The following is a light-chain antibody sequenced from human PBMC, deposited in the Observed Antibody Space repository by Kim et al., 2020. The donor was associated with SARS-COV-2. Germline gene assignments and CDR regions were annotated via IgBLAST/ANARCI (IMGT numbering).Light chain of an antibody. CDR1: SSHIGGYYY. Sequence: QSALTQPPSASGSPGQSVTISCTGTSSHIGGYYYVSWYQQHPGKAPKLMIYEVSERPSGVPDRFSGSKSGNTASLTVSGLQAEDEADYYCSSYAGSNNLIFGGGTQLTVL. V-gene: IGLV2-8*01. J-gene: IGLJ2*01. CDR2: EVS. CDR3: SSYAGSNNLI.